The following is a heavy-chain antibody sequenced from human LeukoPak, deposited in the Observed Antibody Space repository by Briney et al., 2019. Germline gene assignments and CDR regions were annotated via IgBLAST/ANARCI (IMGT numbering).Heavy chain of an antibody. CDR3: ARGKLGYSYGINYYYYMDV. Sequence: PETLSLTCTVSGGSISSYYWSWIRQPAGKGLEWIGRIYTSGSTNYNPSLKSRVTMSVDTSKNQFSLKLSSVTAADTAVYYCARGKLGYSYGINYYYYMDVWGKGTTVTVSS. CDR2: IYTSGST. J-gene: IGHJ6*03. CDR1: GGSISSYY. V-gene: IGHV4-4*07. D-gene: IGHD5-18*01.